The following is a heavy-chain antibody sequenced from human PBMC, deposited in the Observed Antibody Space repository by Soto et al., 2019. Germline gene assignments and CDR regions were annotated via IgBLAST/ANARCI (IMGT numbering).Heavy chain of an antibody. J-gene: IGHJ6*02. CDR1: GGSISSSSYY. CDR3: AVIYGDYRYYYDGMDV. V-gene: IGHV4-39*01. Sequence: SETLSLTCTVSGGSISSSSYYWGWIRQPPGKGLEWIGSIYYSGSTYYNPSLKSRVTISVDTSKNQFSLKLSSVTAADTAVYYGAVIYGDYRYYYDGMDVWGQGTTVTVSS. CDR2: IYYSGST. D-gene: IGHD4-17*01.